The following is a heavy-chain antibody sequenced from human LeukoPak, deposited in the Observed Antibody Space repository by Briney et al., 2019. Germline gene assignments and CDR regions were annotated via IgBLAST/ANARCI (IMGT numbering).Heavy chain of an antibody. Sequence: ASVKVSCKTSGYTFTGYYIHWVRQAPGQGLEWMGWINPNSGGINFAQKFQGRVTMTRDTSISTAYMELSRLRSDDTAVYYCARVRPNTAMVHFDYWAREPWSPSPQ. CDR3: ARVRPNTAMVHFDY. V-gene: IGHV1-2*02. J-gene: IGHJ4*02. D-gene: IGHD5-18*01. CDR2: INPNSGGI. CDR1: GYTFTGYY.